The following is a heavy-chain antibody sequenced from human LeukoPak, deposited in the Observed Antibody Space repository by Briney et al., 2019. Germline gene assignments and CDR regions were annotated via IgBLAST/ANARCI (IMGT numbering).Heavy chain of an antibody. D-gene: IGHD6-19*01. CDR1: GFTFSSYG. CDR2: ISYDGSNK. J-gene: IGHJ4*02. Sequence: PGRSLRLSCAASGFTFSSYGMHWVRQAPGKGLEWVAVISYDGSNKYYADSVKGRFTISRDNSKNTLYLQMNSLRAEDTAVYYCAKGWRAVAGIDGYWGQGTLVTVSS. V-gene: IGHV3-30*18. CDR3: AKGWRAVAGIDGY.